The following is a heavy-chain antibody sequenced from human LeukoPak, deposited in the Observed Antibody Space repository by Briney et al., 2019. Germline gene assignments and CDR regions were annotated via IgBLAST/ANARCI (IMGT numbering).Heavy chain of an antibody. Sequence: GGSLRLSCAASGFTFDDYAMHWVRQAPGKGLEWVSGISWNSGSIGYADSVKGRFTISRDNAKNSLYLQMNSLRAEDTALYYCAEGVAAAGPDNYFDYWGQGTLVTVSS. J-gene: IGHJ4*02. CDR1: GFTFDDYA. V-gene: IGHV3-9*01. CDR3: AEGVAAAGPDNYFDY. CDR2: ISWNSGSI. D-gene: IGHD6-13*01.